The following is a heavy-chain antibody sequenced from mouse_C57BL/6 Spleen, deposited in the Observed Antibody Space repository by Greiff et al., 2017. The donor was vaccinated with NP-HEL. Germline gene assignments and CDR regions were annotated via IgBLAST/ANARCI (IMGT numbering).Heavy chain of an antibody. CDR2: ISGGGGNT. Sequence: EVKVVESGGGLVKPGGSLKLSCAASGFTFSSYTMSWVRQTPEKRLEWVATISGGGGNTYYPDSVKGRFTISRDNAKNTLYLQMSSLRSEDTALYYCARQNTTVVGYWGQGTTLTVSS. CDR3: ARQNTTVVGY. D-gene: IGHD1-1*01. J-gene: IGHJ2*01. V-gene: IGHV5-9*01. CDR1: GFTFSSYT.